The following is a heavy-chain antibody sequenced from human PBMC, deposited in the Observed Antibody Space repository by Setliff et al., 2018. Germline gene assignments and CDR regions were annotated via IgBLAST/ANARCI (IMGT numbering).Heavy chain of an antibody. CDR2: IYYRGDT. CDR3: ARTGTYRYFDY. CDR1: GGSISSGVYY. Sequence: SETLSLTCTVSGGSISSGVYYWAWIRQPPGKGREWIGRIYYRGDTYYNASLKSRLTLSVDTSKNQVSLNLRSVTAADTAVYYCARTGTYRYFDYWGQGTQVTVSS. J-gene: IGHJ4*02. D-gene: IGHD1-1*01. V-gene: IGHV4-39*01.